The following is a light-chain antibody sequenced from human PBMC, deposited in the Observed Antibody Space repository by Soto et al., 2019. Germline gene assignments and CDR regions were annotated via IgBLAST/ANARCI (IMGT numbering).Light chain of an antibody. CDR1: SSNIGSNY. CDR2: NNN. V-gene: IGLV1-47*02. Sequence: QSVLTQPPSASGTPGQRVTVSCSGSSSNIGSNYVYWYQQLPGTAPKLLMYNNNQRPSGVPDRFSGSKSGTSASLAISGLRSEDEADYYCAAWDDSLSGAVFGGGTQLTVL. CDR3: AAWDDSLSGAV. J-gene: IGLJ2*01.